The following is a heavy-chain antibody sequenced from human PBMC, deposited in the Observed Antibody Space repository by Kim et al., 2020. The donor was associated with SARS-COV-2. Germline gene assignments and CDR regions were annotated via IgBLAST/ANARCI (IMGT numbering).Heavy chain of an antibody. CDR3: ARLLSEDYYYYYMDV. D-gene: IGHD3-3*01. Sequence: PSLKSRVTISVDTSKNQFSLKLSSVTAADTAVYYCARLLSEDYYYYYMDVWGKGTTVTVSS. V-gene: IGHV4-59*08. J-gene: IGHJ6*03.